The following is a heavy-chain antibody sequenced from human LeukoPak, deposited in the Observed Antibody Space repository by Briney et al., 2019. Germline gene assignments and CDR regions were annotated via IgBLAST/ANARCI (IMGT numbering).Heavy chain of an antibody. J-gene: IGHJ4*02. V-gene: IGHV5-51*01. Sequence: GESRKISCKGSGYSFTNYWIGWVRQMPGKGLEWMGIIYPGDSDTRYTPSFRGQVTISADKSISTAYLQWSSLKASDTAMYYCARSGAVSGYYYFDYWGQGTLVTVSS. D-gene: IGHD6-19*01. CDR2: IYPGDSDT. CDR1: GYSFTNYW. CDR3: ARSGAVSGYYYFDY.